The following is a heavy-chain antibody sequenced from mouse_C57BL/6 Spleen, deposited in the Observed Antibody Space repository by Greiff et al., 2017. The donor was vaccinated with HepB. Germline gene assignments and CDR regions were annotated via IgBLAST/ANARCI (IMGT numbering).Heavy chain of an antibody. CDR2: IDPSDSYT. D-gene: IGHD1-1*01. CDR1: GYTFTSYW. J-gene: IGHJ2*01. V-gene: IGHV1-50*01. Sequence: QVQLQQPGAELVKPGASVKLSCKASGYTFTSYWMQWVKQRPGQGLEWIGEIDPSDSYTNYNQKFKGKATLTVDTSSSPAYMQLSSLTSEDSAVYYCARGTTVVAPLDYWGQGTTLTVSS. CDR3: ARGTTVVAPLDY.